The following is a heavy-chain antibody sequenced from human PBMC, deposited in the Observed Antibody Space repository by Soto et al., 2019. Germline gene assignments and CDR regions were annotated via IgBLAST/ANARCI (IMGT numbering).Heavy chain of an antibody. CDR1: GFTFSNYA. CDR2: ISGSGGST. D-gene: IGHD6-19*01. CDR3: AEDRDNYNSGWSAFDF. V-gene: IGHV3-23*01. J-gene: IGHJ4*02. Sequence: PGGSLRLSCTGSGFTFSNYAMSWVRQAPGKGLEWVSTISGSGGSTYYADSVKGQFTISRDNSKNTLYLRMNSLRAEDTAIFFCAEDRDNYNSGWSAFDFWGQGTLVTVYS.